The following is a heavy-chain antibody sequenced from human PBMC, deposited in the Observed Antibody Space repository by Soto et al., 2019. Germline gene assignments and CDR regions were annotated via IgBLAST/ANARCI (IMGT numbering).Heavy chain of an antibody. D-gene: IGHD3-10*01. J-gene: IGHJ3*02. Sequence: EVQLVESGGGLVQPGGSLRLSCAASEFNVSSHYMSWVRQAPGKGLEWVSVIYTGGNTYYADSVKGRFTISRHNSKNTLYLQMNSLRGEDTAVYYCARRGEGCQLRGAFDIWGQGTMVTVSS. CDR2: IYTGGNT. CDR1: EFNVSSHY. V-gene: IGHV3-53*04. CDR3: ARRGEGCQLRGAFDI.